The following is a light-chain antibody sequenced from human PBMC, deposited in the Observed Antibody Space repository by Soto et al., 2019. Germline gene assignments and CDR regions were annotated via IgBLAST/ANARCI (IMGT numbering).Light chain of an antibody. V-gene: IGKV3-20*01. CDR3: QQYGSSGT. J-gene: IGKJ1*01. CDR1: QSVSNNY. CDR2: GAS. Sequence: TLSCRASQSVSNNYLAWYQQKPGQAPRLLIYGASNRATGIPDRFSGSGSGTDFTPTISRLEPEDFAVYYCQQYGSSGTFGQGTKVDIK.